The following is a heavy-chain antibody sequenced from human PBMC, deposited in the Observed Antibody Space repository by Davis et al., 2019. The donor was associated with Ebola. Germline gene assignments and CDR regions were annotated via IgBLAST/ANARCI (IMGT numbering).Heavy chain of an antibody. Sequence: ASVKVSCKVSGYTLTELSMHWVRQAPGKGLEWMGGFDPEDGETIYAQKFQGRVTMTEDTSTDTAYMELSSLRSEDTAVYYCARADTMVRGYGMDVWGQGTTVTVSS. V-gene: IGHV1-24*01. CDR2: FDPEDGET. CDR1: GYTLTELS. J-gene: IGHJ6*02. CDR3: ARADTMVRGYGMDV. D-gene: IGHD3-10*01.